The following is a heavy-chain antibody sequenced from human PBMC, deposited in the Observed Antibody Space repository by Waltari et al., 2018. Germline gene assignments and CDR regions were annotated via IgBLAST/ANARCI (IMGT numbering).Heavy chain of an antibody. D-gene: IGHD3-16*01. CDR3: GTLEDVAS. CDR1: GLTFTASW. V-gene: IGHV3-74*01. J-gene: IGHJ4*02. Sequence: VQVVASGGGLVQPGEFLTLYGCVAGLTFTASWMHSVRQVPGKGLEWVAGVKPDGTTKNYADSVRGRCTISRDNARNTVHLQLNSLRVEDTAVYYCGTLEDVASWGRGALVTVSS. CDR2: VKPDGTTK.